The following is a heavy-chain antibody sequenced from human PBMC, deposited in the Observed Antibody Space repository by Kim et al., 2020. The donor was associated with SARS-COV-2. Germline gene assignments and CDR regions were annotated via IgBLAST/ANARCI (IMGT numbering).Heavy chain of an antibody. CDR2: IWYDGSNK. CDR1: GFTFSSYG. Sequence: GGSLRLSCAASGFTFSSYGMHWVRQAPGKGLEWVAVIWYDGSNKYYADSVKGRFTISRDNSKNTLYLQMNSLRAEDTAVYYCARDYYYDSSGNWVWGQGTLVTVSS. V-gene: IGHV3-33*01. CDR3: ARDYYYDSSGNWV. J-gene: IGHJ4*02. D-gene: IGHD3-22*01.